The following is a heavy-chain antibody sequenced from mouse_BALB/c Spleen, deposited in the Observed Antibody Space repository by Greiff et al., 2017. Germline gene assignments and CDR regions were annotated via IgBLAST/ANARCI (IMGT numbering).Heavy chain of an antibody. Sequence: EVQRVESGAELVRSGASVKLSCTASGFNIKDYYMHWVKQRPEQGLEWIGWIDPENGDTEYAPKFQGKATMTADTSSNTAYLQLSSLTSEDTAVYYCIYDYVFAYWGQGTLVTVSA. V-gene: IGHV14-4*02. CDR3: IYDYVFAY. CDR1: GFNIKDYY. J-gene: IGHJ3*01. CDR2: IDPENGDT. D-gene: IGHD2-4*01.